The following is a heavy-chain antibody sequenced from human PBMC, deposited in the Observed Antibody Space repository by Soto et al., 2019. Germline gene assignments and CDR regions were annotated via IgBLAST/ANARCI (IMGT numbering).Heavy chain of an antibody. J-gene: IGHJ4*02. CDR2: ISGSDGKT. CDR3: ARWSYLDY. Sequence: LRLSCAASGFSFGSYALSWVRQAPGNGLEWVSTISGSDGKTFYADSVKGRFSISRDTSQNTLYLQMNSLRADDTAIYYCARWSYLDYWGQGTRVTVSS. V-gene: IGHV3-23*01. CDR1: GFSFGSYA. D-gene: IGHD3-3*01.